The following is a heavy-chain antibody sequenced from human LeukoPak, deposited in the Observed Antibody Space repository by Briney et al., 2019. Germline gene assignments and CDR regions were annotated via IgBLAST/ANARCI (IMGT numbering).Heavy chain of an antibody. D-gene: IGHD3-22*01. Sequence: SQTLSLTCTVSGGSNSSGDYYWSWIRQPPGKGLEWIGYIYYSGSTYYNPSPKSRVTISVDTSKNQFSLKLSSVTAADTAVYYCARSANYYYDSSGYYPIFDYWGQGTLVTVSS. CDR2: IYYSGST. CDR1: GGSNSSGDYY. V-gene: IGHV4-30-4*01. CDR3: ARSANYYYDSSGYYPIFDY. J-gene: IGHJ4*02.